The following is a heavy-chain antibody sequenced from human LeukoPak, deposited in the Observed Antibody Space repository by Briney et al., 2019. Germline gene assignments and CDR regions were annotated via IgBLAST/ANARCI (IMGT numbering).Heavy chain of an antibody. V-gene: IGHV3-30*02. D-gene: IGHD3-22*01. CDR2: IRHDGSYQ. CDR3: AKNRDSSDYPRDFDF. Sequence: GGSLRLSCAAFGFTFSSYGMHWVRQTPGKGLEWGAFIRHDGSYQQYADSVKGRFTVSRDNSKDMVYLQMNSLRTEDTAVYYCAKNRDSSDYPRDFDFWGQGTLVAVSS. J-gene: IGHJ4*02. CDR1: GFTFSSYG.